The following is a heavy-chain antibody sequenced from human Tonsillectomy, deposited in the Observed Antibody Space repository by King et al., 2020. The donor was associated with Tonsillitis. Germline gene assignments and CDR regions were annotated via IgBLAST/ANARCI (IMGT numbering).Heavy chain of an antibody. CDR3: ARQEATGWPAFFDS. CDR1: GGPITKSIYY. V-gene: IGHV4-39*01. Sequence: QLQESGPGLVKPSETLSLTCTVSGGPITKSIYYWGWIRQAPGKGLEWIASVYYAGTSYNNPSLESRLTLSVDTSKNQFSLKLTSVTAADTAVYYCARQEATGWPAFFDSWGQGTLVTVSS. J-gene: IGHJ4*02. D-gene: IGHD6-19*01. CDR2: VYYAGTS.